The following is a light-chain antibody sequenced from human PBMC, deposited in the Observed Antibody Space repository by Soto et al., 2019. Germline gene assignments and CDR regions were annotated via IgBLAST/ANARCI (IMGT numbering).Light chain of an antibody. J-gene: IGKJ2*01. Sequence: EIVMTQSPATLSVSPGERATLSCRASQSISSTLAWYQQKPGQSPRLLIYGASTRATGIPARFSGSGSGTEFTLAISSLQSEDFAVYYCQQYDKWPPSNTFGQGTKLEIK. V-gene: IGKV3-15*01. CDR3: QQYDKWPPSNT. CDR2: GAS. CDR1: QSISST.